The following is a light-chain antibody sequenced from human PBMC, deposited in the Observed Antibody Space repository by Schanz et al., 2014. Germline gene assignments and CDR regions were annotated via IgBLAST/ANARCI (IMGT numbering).Light chain of an antibody. V-gene: IGKV3-15*01. CDR2: GAS. CDR3: QQYGSSQT. Sequence: EIVMTQTPATLSVSPGERATLSCRASQSVGSNLAWYQQKPGQAPRLLIYGASTRATGIPARFSGSGSGTEFTLTITSLQSEDFAVYYCQQYGSSQTFGQGTKVEIK. CDR1: QSVGSN. J-gene: IGKJ1*01.